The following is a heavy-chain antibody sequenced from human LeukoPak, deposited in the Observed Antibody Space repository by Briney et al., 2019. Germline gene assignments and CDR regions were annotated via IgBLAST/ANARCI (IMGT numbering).Heavy chain of an antibody. V-gene: IGHV3-23*01. CDR2: ISRGGGVT. CDR3: AKGTMDGGQYYYDSS. CDR1: GFTFSNLA. J-gene: IGHJ4*02. D-gene: IGHD3-22*01. Sequence: PGGSLRLSCAPSGFTFSNLAIRCVRQARGKGLGWVTAISRGGGVTTPTDSVKGRFAISRDTSKNTLYLQMNSLRAEDTAVYCCAKGTMDGGQYYYDSSGGQGTLVTVSS.